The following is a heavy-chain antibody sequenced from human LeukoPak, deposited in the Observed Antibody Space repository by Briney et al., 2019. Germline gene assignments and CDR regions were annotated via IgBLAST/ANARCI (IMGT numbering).Heavy chain of an antibody. Sequence: GGSLRLSCVASGFIFNNFWMTWVRQAPGKGLEWVATIKQDGSEKYSVDSVKGRFTISRDNAKKSLYLQMNSLRAEDTAVYYCVRDWGGGSCYWGQGTLVTVSS. J-gene: IGHJ4*02. D-gene: IGHD2-15*01. V-gene: IGHV3-7*01. CDR2: IKQDGSEK. CDR1: GFIFNNFW. CDR3: VRDWGGGSCY.